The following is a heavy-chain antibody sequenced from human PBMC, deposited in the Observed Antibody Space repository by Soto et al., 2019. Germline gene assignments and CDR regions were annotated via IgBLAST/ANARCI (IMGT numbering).Heavy chain of an antibody. D-gene: IGHD5-12*01. CDR1: GGTFSSYA. V-gene: IGHV1-69*06. CDR3: AREGGDGYNLGNYYYYGMDV. CDR2: IIPIFGTA. Sequence: SVKVSCKASGGTFSSYAISWVRQAPGQGLEWMGGIIPIFGTANYAQKFQGRVTITADKSTSTAYMELSSLRSEDTAVYYCAREGGDGYNLGNYYYYGMDVWGQGTTVTVSS. J-gene: IGHJ6*02.